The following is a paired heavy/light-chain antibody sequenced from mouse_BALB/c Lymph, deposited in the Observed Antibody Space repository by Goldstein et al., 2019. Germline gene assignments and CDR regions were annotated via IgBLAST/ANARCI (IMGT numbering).Heavy chain of an antibody. J-gene: IGHJ4*01. D-gene: IGHD3-2*02. CDR3: AREEAHYYAMDY. Sequence: QVQLQQPGAELVKPGASVKMSCKASGYTFTSYNMHWVKQTPGQGLEWIAAIYPGNGDTSYNQKFKGRATLTADKSSSTAYMQLRSLTSEDSAVYYCAREEAHYYAMDYWGQGTSVTVSS. V-gene: IGHV1-12*01. CDR1: GYTFTSYN. CDR2: IYPGNGDT.
Light chain of an antibody. V-gene: IGKV4-59*01. CDR1: SSVSY. Sequence: QIVLTQSPAIMSASPGEKVTMTCSASSSVSYIHWYQQRSGTSPKRWIYDTSKLPSGVPARFSGSGSGTSYSLTISSMEAEDAATYYCQQWNNFPPTFGGGTKLEIK. CDR2: DTS. CDR3: QQWNNFPPT. J-gene: IGKJ2*01.